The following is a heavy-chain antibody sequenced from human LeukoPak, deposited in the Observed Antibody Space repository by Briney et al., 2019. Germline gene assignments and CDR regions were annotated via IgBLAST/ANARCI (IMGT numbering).Heavy chain of an antibody. V-gene: IGHV3-30*18. CDR1: GFTFSSYG. D-gene: IGHD1-26*01. CDR3: AKGGSD. J-gene: IGHJ4*01. CDR2: ISYDGSNE. Sequence: GRSLRLSCAASGFTFSSYGMHWVRQAPGKGLEWVAVISYDGSNEDYADSVKGRFTISRDNSKNTLYLQMNSLRVEDTAVYYCAKGGSDWGQGTLVTVSS.